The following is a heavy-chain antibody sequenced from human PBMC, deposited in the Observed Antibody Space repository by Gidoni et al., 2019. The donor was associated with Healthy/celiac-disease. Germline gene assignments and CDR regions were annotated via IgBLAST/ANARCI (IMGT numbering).Heavy chain of an antibody. D-gene: IGHD5-12*01. CDR1: RFTFSSYS. CDR3: ASSIGVATSSFDY. CDR2: ISSSSSYI. V-gene: IGHV3-21*01. Sequence: EVQLVESGGGLVKPGGSLRLSCAASRFTFSSYSMNWVRQAPGKGLEWVSSISSSSSYIYYADSVKGRFTITRDNAKNSLYLQMNSLRAEDTAVYYCASSIGVATSSFDYWGQGTLVTVSS. J-gene: IGHJ4*02.